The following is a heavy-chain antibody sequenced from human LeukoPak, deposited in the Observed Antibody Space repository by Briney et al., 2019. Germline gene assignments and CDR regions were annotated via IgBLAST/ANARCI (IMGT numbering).Heavy chain of an antibody. J-gene: IGHJ4*02. CDR1: GGSFSGYY. D-gene: IGHD3-10*01. Sequence: SETLSLTCAVYGGSFSGYYWSWIRQPPGKGLEWIGEINHSGSTNYNPSLKGRVTISVDTSKNQFSLKLSSVTAADTAVYYCARGYPAYGSGSYYKPYFDYWGQGTLVTVSS. CDR3: ARGYPAYGSGSYYKPYFDY. CDR2: INHSGST. V-gene: IGHV4-34*01.